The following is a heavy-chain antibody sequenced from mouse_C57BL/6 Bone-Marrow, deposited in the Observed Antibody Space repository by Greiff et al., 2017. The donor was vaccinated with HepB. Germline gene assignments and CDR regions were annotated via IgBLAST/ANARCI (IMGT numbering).Heavy chain of an antibody. V-gene: IGHV1-18*01. CDR1: GYTFTDYN. CDR3: ARRPLAMDY. J-gene: IGHJ4*01. CDR2: INPNNGGT. Sequence: VQLKESGPELVKPGASVKIPCKASGYTFTDYNMDWVKQSHGKSLEWIGDINPNNGGTIYNQKFKGKATLTVDKSSSTAYMELRSLTSEDTAVYYCARRPLAMDYWGQGTSVTVSS.